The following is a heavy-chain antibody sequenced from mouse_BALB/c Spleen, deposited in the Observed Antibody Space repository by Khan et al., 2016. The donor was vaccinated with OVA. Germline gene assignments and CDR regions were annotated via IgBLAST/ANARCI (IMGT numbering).Heavy chain of an antibody. CDR2: ISDGGNYT. CDR1: GFTFSDYY. J-gene: IGHJ3*01. Sequence: EVELVESGGGLVKPGGSLKLSCAASGFTFSDYYMYWVRQTPEKRLEWVATISDGGNYTSYPDSVKGRFTISRDNAKKNLYLQMSRLTSGDTAMYYCASGWYGSFAFWGPGTLVTVSA. V-gene: IGHV5-4*02. CDR3: ASGWYGSFAF. D-gene: IGHD1-1*02.